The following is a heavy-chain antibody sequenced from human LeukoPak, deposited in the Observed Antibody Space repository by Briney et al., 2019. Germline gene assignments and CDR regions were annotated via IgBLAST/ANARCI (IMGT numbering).Heavy chain of an antibody. CDR1: GGTFSSYA. CDR2: IIPIFGTA. J-gene: IGHJ4*02. CDR3: ARGPVQYYYDSSGYYPH. D-gene: IGHD3-22*01. Sequence: ASVKVSCKASGGTFSSYAISWVRQAPGQGLEWMGGIIPIFGTANYAQKFQGRVTITADESTSTAYMELSSLRPEDTAVYYCARGPVQYYYDSSGYYPHWGQGTLVTVSS. V-gene: IGHV1-69*13.